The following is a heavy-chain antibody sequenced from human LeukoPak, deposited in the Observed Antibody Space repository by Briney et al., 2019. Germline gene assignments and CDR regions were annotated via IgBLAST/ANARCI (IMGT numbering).Heavy chain of an antibody. J-gene: IGHJ6*02. CDR2: IIPIFGTA. Sequence: SVKVSCKASGYTFTSYGISWVRQAPGQGLEWMGGIIPIFGTANYAQKFQGRVTITADESTSTAYMELSSLRSEDTAVYYCARRGSPSTLNPYYYYGMDVWGQGTTVTVSS. V-gene: IGHV1-69*13. CDR1: GYTFTSYG. CDR3: ARRGSPSTLNPYYYYGMDV. D-gene: IGHD5/OR15-5a*01.